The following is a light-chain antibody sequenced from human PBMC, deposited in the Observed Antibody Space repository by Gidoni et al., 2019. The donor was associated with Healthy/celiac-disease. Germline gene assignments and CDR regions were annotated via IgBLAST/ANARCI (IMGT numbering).Light chain of an antibody. J-gene: IGLJ3*02. CDR3: QAWDSSTAWV. CDR2: QDS. CDR1: KLGDKY. Sequence: SYELTQPPSMSVSPGQTASITCSGAKLGDKYACWYQQKPGQSPVLVIYQDSKRPAGIPERFSGSNSGNTATLTISGPQAMDEADYYCQAWDSSTAWVFGGGTKLTVL. V-gene: IGLV3-1*01.